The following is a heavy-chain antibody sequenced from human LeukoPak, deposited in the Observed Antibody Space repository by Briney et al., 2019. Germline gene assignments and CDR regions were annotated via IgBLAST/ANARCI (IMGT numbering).Heavy chain of an antibody. J-gene: IGHJ3*02. V-gene: IGHV4-30-2*01. CDR1: GGSISSGGYS. CDR3: ARSLGSSGYYSDAFDI. CDR2: IYHSGST. D-gene: IGHD3-22*01. Sequence: SQTLSLTCAVSGGSISSGGYSWSWIRQPPGKGLEGIGYIYHSGSTYYNPSLKSRVTISVDRSKNQFSLKLSSVTAADTAVYYCARSLGSSGYYSDAFDIWGQGTMVTVSS.